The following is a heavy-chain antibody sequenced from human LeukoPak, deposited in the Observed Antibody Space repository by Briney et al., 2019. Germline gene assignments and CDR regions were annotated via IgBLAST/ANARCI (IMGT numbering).Heavy chain of an antibody. CDR1: GYTFIAYH. CDR3: ARAGEGAYNLLGS. V-gene: IGHV1-2*02. Sequence: GASVKVSCKTSGYTFIAYHIHWVRQAPGQGLEWMGWINPNTGGTNYAQKFQGRVTMTRDTSISTAYMDLTRLRYDDTAVYFCARAGEGAYNLLGSWGQGALVTVSS. CDR2: INPNTGGT. D-gene: IGHD5-24*01. J-gene: IGHJ5*02.